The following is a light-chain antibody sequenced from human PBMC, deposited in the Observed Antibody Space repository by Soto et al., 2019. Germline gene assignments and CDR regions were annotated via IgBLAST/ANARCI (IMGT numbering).Light chain of an antibody. CDR2: GNT. Sequence: VLTQPPSVSGAPGQRITISCTGSHSNLGAGYDVPWYQQFPGTAPKLLIFGNTKRPSGVPDRFSGSKSGSSASLAITGLQAEDEADYYCQSSDSSLSAFHVFGTGTKVTVL. CDR1: HSNLGAGYD. J-gene: IGLJ1*01. V-gene: IGLV1-40*01. CDR3: QSSDSSLSAFHV.